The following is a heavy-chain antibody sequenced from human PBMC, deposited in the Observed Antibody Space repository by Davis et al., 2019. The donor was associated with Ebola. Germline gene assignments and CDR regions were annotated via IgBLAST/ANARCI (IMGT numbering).Heavy chain of an antibody. V-gene: IGHV3-49*04. Sequence: PGGSLRLSCTASGFNFGEYALTWVRQTPRKGLEWVGFIRNKAYGGTTEYAASVKGRFTISRDDSKSIAYLQMNSLKTEDTAVYYCTRATTMIVVVPGAYWGQGTLVTVSS. CDR3: TRATTMIVVVPGAY. CDR1: GFNFGEYA. D-gene: IGHD3-22*01. CDR2: IRNKAYGGTT. J-gene: IGHJ4*02.